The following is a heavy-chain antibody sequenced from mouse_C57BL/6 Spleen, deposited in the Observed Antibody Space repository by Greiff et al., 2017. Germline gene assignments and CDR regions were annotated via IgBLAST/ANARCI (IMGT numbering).Heavy chain of an antibody. J-gene: IGHJ4*01. CDR1: GYSFTGYY. CDR3: ARGDYYYGSSPYAMDY. D-gene: IGHD1-1*01. CDR2: INPSTGGT. V-gene: IGHV1-42*01. Sequence: VQLKESGPELVKPGASVKISCKASGYSFTGYYMNWVKQSPEKSLEWIGEINPSTGGTTYNQKFKAKATLTVDKSSSTAYMQLKSLTSEDSAVYYCARGDYYYGSSPYAMDYWGQGTSVTVSS.